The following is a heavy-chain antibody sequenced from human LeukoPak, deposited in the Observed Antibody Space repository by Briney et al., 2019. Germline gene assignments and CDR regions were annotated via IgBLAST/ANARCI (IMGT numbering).Heavy chain of an antibody. CDR1: GFTFSDHY. D-gene: IGHD3-10*02. CDR2: ITVSGAAT. J-gene: IGHJ4*02. Sequence: GGSLRLSCTASGFTFSDHYMSWIRQAPGKGLEWVAYITVSGAATYYAGSVKGRFTISRANGDNSLYLQMTSLRAEDTAVYFCARGTCQECSPFGPRQYYFDYWGQGTQVTVSS. CDR3: ARGTCQECSPFGPRQYYFDY. V-gene: IGHV3-11*01.